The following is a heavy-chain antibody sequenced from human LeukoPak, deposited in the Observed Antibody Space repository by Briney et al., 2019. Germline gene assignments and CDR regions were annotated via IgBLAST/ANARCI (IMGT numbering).Heavy chain of an antibody. CDR1: GYTFTSYD. Sequence: ASVKVSCKASGYTFTSYDINWVRQATGQGLEWMGWMNPNSGSTGYAQKFQGRVTMTRNTSISTAYMELSSLRSEDTAVYYCARGVGNYYYMDVWGKGTTVTVSS. V-gene: IGHV1-8*01. CDR2: MNPNSGST. CDR3: ARGVGNYYYMDV. J-gene: IGHJ6*03.